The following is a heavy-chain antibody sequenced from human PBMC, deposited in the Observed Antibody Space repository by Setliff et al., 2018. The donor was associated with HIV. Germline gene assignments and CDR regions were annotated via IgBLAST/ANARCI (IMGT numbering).Heavy chain of an antibody. CDR1: GGSFSGYY. D-gene: IGHD6-6*01. CDR2: INHSGST. Sequence: SETLSLTCAVYGGSFSGYYWSWIRQPPGKGLEWTGEINHSGSTNYNPSLKSRVTISVDTSKNQFSLKLSSVTAADTAVYYCARDVLDLVISAYGFWGQGIPVTVSS. V-gene: IGHV4-34*01. CDR3: ARDVLDLVISAYGF. J-gene: IGHJ4*02.